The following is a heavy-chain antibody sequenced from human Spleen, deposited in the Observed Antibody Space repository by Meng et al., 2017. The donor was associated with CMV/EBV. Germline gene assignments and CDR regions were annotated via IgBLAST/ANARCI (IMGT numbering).Heavy chain of an antibody. CDR1: GFTFSSYA. CDR3: ARDLQNYYGSGSYGY. J-gene: IGHJ4*02. CDR2: ISGRGSST. Sequence: GESLKISCAASGFTFSSYAMSWVRQAPGKGLEWVSTISGRGSSTYYADSVKGRFTISRDNSKNTLYLQMNSLRAEDTAVYYCARDLQNYYGSGSYGYWGQGTLVTVSS. D-gene: IGHD3-10*01. V-gene: IGHV3-23*01.